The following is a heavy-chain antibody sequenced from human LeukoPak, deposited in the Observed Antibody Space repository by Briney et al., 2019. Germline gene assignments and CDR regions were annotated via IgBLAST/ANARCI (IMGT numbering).Heavy chain of an antibody. CDR1: GFTFSSYA. Sequence: GWSLRLSCVPSGFTFSSYALRWVRPAPARGLAWVSAINGSGGSTYYPDSVKGRVTISRDNSKNTLYLQMNSLRAEDTAVYYCANAGYCSSASCRRGWFYPWGQGPLVTVSS. J-gene: IGHJ5*02. CDR3: ANAGYCSSASCRRGWFYP. CDR2: INGSGGST. D-gene: IGHD2-2*01. V-gene: IGHV3-23*01.